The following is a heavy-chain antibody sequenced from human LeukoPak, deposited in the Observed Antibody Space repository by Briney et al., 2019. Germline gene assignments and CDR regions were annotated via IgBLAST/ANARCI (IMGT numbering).Heavy chain of an antibody. D-gene: IGHD6-13*01. Sequence: GGSLRLSCAASGFTFSSYGMHWVRQAPGKGLEWVAFIRYDGSNKYYADSVKGRFTISRDNSKNTLYLQMNSLRAEDTAVYYCAKPLVGAAAGTLAYWGQGTLVTVSS. CDR2: IRYDGSNK. V-gene: IGHV3-30*02. J-gene: IGHJ4*02. CDR3: AKPLVGAAAGTLAY. CDR1: GFTFSSYG.